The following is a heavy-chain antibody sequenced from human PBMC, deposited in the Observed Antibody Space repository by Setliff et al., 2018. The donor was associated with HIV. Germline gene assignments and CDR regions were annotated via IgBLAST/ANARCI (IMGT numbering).Heavy chain of an antibody. CDR3: ARFVHSSGWYSSSYYYYMDV. D-gene: IGHD3-22*01. V-gene: IGHV5-51*01. CDR2: IYPGDSDT. Sequence: GESLKISCKVSGYSFTNYWIGWVRQMPGKGLEWMGIIYPGDSDTRYSASFQGQVAISADKSISTAYLQWSSLKASDTAMYYCARFVHSSGWYSSSYYYYMDVWGKGTTVTVSS. J-gene: IGHJ6*03. CDR1: GYSFTNYW.